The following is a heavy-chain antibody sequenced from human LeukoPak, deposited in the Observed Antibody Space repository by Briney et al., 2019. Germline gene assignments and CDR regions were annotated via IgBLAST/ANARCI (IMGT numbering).Heavy chain of an antibody. CDR2: IKQDGSEK. V-gene: IGHV3-7*01. CDR1: GFTFSSYW. CDR3: ASLDWGFVVVPYYYYMDV. J-gene: IGHJ6*03. D-gene: IGHD2-2*01. Sequence: TGGSLRLSCAASGFTFSSYWMSWVRQAPGKGLEWVANIKQDGSEKYYVDSVKGRFTISRDNAKNSLYLQMNSLRAEDTAVYYCASLDWGFVVVPYYYYMDVWGKGTTVTVSS.